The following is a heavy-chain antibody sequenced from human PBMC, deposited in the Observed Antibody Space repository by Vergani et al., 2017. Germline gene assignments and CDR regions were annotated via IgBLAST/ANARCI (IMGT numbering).Heavy chain of an antibody. V-gene: IGHV3-30*18. CDR3: AKVATGTTRYYYYYFMDV. Sequence: QVQLVESGGGVVQPGRSLRLSCAASGFTFSSYGMHWVRQAPGKGLEWVAVISDDGSNKYYADSVKGRFTISRDNSKNTLYLQMNSLRAEDTAVYYCAKVATGTTRYYYYYFMDVWGKGTTVTVSS. D-gene: IGHD1-1*01. CDR2: ISDDGSNK. CDR1: GFTFSSYG. J-gene: IGHJ6*03.